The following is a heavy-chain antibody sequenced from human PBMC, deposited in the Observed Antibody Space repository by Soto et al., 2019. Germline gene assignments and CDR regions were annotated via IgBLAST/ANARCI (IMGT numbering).Heavy chain of an antibody. CDR2: IYASGST. CDR3: ARQQLPYYYYGMDV. Sequence: SETLSLTCTVSGGSISSYYWSWIRQPAGKGLEWIGRIYASGSTNYNPSLKSRVTMSVDTSKNQFSLKLSSVTAADTAVYYCARQQLPYYYYGMDVWGQGTTVTVSS. J-gene: IGHJ6*02. CDR1: GGSISSYY. D-gene: IGHD6-13*01. V-gene: IGHV4-4*07.